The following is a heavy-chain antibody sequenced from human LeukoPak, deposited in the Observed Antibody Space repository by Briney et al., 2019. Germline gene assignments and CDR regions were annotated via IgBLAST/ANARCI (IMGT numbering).Heavy chain of an antibody. CDR1: GGTFSSYA. D-gene: IGHD2-21*02. V-gene: IGHV1-69*13. CDR2: IIPIFGTA. Sequence: GASVTVSCKASGGTFSSYAISWVRQAPGQGLEWMGGIIPIFGTANYAQKFQGRVTITADESTSTAYMELSSLRSEDTAVYYCARSPPNDFIDYWGQGTLVTVSS. J-gene: IGHJ4*02. CDR3: ARSPPNDFIDY.